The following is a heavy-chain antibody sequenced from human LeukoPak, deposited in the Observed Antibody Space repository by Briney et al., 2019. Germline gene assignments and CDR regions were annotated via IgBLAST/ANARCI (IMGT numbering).Heavy chain of an antibody. Sequence: ASVTVSFKSSGYTFTDHYMHWVRQAPGQGLEWMGWIDPSSGDTNYAQKFQGRVTMTRDTSISTAYMDLSRLRSDDTAVYYCARVRYSSGWYYLDYWGQGTLVTVSS. J-gene: IGHJ4*02. V-gene: IGHV1-2*02. CDR3: ARVRYSSGWYYLDY. CDR1: GYTFTDHY. D-gene: IGHD6-13*01. CDR2: IDPSSGDT.